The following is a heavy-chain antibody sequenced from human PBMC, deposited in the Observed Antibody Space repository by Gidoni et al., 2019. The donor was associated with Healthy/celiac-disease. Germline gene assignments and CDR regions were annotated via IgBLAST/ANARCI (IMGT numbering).Heavy chain of an antibody. Sequence: EVQLVESGGGLVKPGGSLSLSFAASGFTFSSYSINWVRQAPGKGLEWVSSISSSSSYIYYADSVKGRFTISRDNAKNSLYLQMNSLRAEDTAVYYCARDEYERYLLHWGQGTLVTVSS. CDR2: ISSSSSYI. D-gene: IGHD6-6*01. CDR1: GFTFSSYS. V-gene: IGHV3-21*01. J-gene: IGHJ4*02. CDR3: ARDEYERYLLH.